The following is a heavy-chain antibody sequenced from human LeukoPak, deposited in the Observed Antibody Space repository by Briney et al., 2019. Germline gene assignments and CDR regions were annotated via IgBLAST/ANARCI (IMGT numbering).Heavy chain of an antibody. CDR3: AREKVQVPAPRTIAAAGTYDAFDI. CDR1: GGSISSGGYY. J-gene: IGHJ3*02. V-gene: IGHV4-31*03. Sequence: SETLSLTCTVSGGSISSGGYYWSWIRQHPGKGLEWIGYIYYSGSTYYNPSLKSRVTISVDTSKNQFSLKLSSVTAADTAVYYCAREKVQVPAPRTIAAAGTYDAFDIWGQGTMVTVSS. D-gene: IGHD6-13*01. CDR2: IYYSGST.